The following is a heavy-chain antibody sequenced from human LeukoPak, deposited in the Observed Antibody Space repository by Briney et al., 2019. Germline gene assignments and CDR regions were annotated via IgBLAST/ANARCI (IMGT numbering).Heavy chain of an antibody. V-gene: IGHV4-59*01. D-gene: IGHD3-16*01. Sequence: SETLSLTCTVSGXSISSYYWSWIRQPPGKGLEWIGYIYYSGSTNYNPSLKSRVTISVDTSKNQFSLKLSSVTAADTAVYYCARGGYDYVWGSYRINNWFDPWGQGTLVTVSS. CDR2: IYYSGST. CDR3: ARGGYDYVWGSYRINNWFDP. J-gene: IGHJ5*02. CDR1: GXSISSYY.